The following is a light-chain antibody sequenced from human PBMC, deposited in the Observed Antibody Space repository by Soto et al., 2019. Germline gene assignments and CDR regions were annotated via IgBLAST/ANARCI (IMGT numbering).Light chain of an antibody. CDR3: QQYGTSPWT. V-gene: IGKV3-20*01. CDR1: QSVSSSY. CDR2: DAS. Sequence: EIVLTQSPGTLSLSPGERATLSCRASQSVSSSYLAWYQQRPGQAPRLLIYDASSRAAGIPDRFSGSGSGTDFPLTISRLEPDDFAVYFCQQYGTSPWTFGQGTKVDIK. J-gene: IGKJ1*01.